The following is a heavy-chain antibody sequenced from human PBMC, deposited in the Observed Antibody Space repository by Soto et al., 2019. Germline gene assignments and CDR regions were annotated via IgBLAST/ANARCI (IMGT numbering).Heavy chain of an antibody. V-gene: IGHV2-5*02. CDR1: GFSLSTSGVG. CDR3: AYLPCSGGSCYWFSYSGMDV. J-gene: IGHJ6*02. Sequence: QITLKESGPTLVKPTQTLTLTCTFSGFSLSTSGVGVAWIRQPPGKALEWLALIYWDDDKGYRPSLETRLPITKDTSKNQVVLTMTNMDSVDTATYYCAYLPCSGGSCYWFSYSGMDVWGQGTTVTVSS. D-gene: IGHD2-15*01. CDR2: IYWDDDK.